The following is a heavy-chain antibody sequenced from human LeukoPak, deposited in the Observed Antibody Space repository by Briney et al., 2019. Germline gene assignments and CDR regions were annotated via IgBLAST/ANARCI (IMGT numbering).Heavy chain of an antibody. CDR3: SKDLRGGVYGDLNNWFDP. Sequence: GGSLRLSCSAPGFTFSSYGMHWVRQAPGKGLEWVASIRYDGSNKYYADSVKGRFTISRDNSRNTLYLLMNSLRAEDTAVYCCSKDLRGGVYGDLNNWFDPWGQGTLVTVSS. V-gene: IGHV3-30*02. CDR2: IRYDGSNK. CDR1: GFTFSSYG. J-gene: IGHJ5*02. D-gene: IGHD4-17*01.